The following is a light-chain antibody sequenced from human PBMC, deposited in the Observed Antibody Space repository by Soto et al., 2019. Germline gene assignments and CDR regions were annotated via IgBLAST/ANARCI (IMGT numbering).Light chain of an antibody. CDR2: DAS. V-gene: IGKV1-5*01. CDR1: QRVNSL. J-gene: IGKJ1*01. CDR3: QQYNSYSSWT. Sequence: DIQMTQSPSTLSASVGDRVTITCRASQRVNSLLAWYQQKPGRAPKLLIYDASTLESGVPSRFSGSGSGTEFTLTISSLQTDDFATYYCQQYNSYSSWTFGQGTKVDI.